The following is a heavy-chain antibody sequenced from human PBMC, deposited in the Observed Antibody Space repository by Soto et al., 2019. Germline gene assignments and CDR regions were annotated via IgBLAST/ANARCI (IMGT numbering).Heavy chain of an antibody. CDR3: ASGHPFGR. Sequence: PSETLSLTCAVYGGSFSGYYWSWIRQPPGKGLEWIGYIYHSGSTYYNPSLKSRVTISVDRSKNQFSLKLSSVTAADTAVYYCASGHPFGRWGQGTLVIVSS. CDR2: IYHSGST. CDR1: GGSFSGYY. V-gene: IGHV4-34*01. D-gene: IGHD3-3*01. J-gene: IGHJ4*02.